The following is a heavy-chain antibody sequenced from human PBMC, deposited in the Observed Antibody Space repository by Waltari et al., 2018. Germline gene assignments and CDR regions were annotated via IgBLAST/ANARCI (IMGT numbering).Heavy chain of an antibody. J-gene: IGHJ3*02. CDR3: VRDQWFAFDI. CDR2: IMTDGREE. D-gene: IGHD3-22*01. CDR1: GFTLSNYW. V-gene: IGHV3-7*01. Sequence: EVQLVESGGGLVQPGGSLRLSCAASGFTLSNYWMSWVRQAPGKGPEWVANIMTDGREEYYVDSVRGRFTIPRENAKNSLYLQMNSLRPEDTAVYYCVRDQWFAFDIWGQGTMVTVSS.